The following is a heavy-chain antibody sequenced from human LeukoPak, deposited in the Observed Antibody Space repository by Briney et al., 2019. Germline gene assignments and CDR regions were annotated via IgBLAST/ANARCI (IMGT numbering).Heavy chain of an antibody. V-gene: IGHV3-48*02. D-gene: IGHD4-17*01. Sequence: PGGSLRLSCAASGFSFTSYSLNWVRQAPGKDLEWISYITSSSSRIYYAGSVKGRFTISRDNAKNSLYLQMISLRDEDTAVYYCARISPAYGDYYLDYWGQGTLVTVSA. CDR1: GFSFTSYS. J-gene: IGHJ4*02. CDR3: ARISPAYGDYYLDY. CDR2: ITSSSSRI.